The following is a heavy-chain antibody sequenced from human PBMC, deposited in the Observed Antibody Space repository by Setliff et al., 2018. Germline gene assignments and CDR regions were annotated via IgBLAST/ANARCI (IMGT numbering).Heavy chain of an antibody. CDR2: IYPGDSDT. V-gene: IGHV5-51*01. CDR3: ARYDSSGYHYYYGMDV. D-gene: IGHD3-22*01. Sequence: GESLKISCKGSGYSFTSYWIGWVRQMPGKGLEWMGIIYPGDSDTRYSPSFQGQVTISAVKSISTAYLQWSSLKASDTAMYYCARYDSSGYHYYYGMDVWGQGTTVTVS. J-gene: IGHJ6*02. CDR1: GYSFTSYW.